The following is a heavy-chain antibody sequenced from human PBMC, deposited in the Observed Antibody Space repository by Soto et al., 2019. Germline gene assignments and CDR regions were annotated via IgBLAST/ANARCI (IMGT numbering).Heavy chain of an antibody. Sequence: QVQLQQWGAGRLKPSETLSLTCAVYGGSFSDHYWSWIRQPPGKGLEWIGEVNHRGSTNYNPSLKSRVTISSDTSKKKLSLKLRSVTAADAAVYYCARCISMKVMIQKDVTDKYHFYSWGQGTLVTVSS. V-gene: IGHV4-34*01. J-gene: IGHJ4*02. D-gene: IGHD3-22*01. CDR1: GGSFSDHY. CDR3: ARCISMKVMIQKDVTDKYHFYS. CDR2: VNHRGST.